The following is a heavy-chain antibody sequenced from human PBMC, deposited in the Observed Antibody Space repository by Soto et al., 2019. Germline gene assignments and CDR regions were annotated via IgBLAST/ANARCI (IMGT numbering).Heavy chain of an antibody. J-gene: IGHJ5*02. CDR2: IYYSGST. CDR3: ATQRLGYCSSTSCYGPFDP. V-gene: IGHV4-59*01. CDR1: GGSISSYY. Sequence: SDTLSLTCTVSGGSISSYYWSWIRQPPGKGLEWIGYIYYSGSTNYNPSLKSRVTISVDTSKNQFSLKLSSVAAADTAVYYCATQRLGYCSSTSCYGPFDPWGQGTLVTVSS. D-gene: IGHD2-2*01.